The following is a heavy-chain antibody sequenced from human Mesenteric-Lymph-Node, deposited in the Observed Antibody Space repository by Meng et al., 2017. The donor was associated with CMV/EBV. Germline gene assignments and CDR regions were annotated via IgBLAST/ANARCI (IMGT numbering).Heavy chain of an antibody. J-gene: IGHJ4*02. CDR3: AKDTRQLGGHDFDY. CDR2: ISITSTYI. D-gene: IGHD6-13*01. Sequence: GGSLRLSCAASGFSFSTYSMNWVRQAPGKGLEWVSSISITSTYIYYADSVKGRFTFSRDNSKNTLSLQMNSLRAEDTAVYYCAKDTRQLGGHDFDYWGQGTLVTVSS. V-gene: IGHV3-21*04. CDR1: GFSFSTYS.